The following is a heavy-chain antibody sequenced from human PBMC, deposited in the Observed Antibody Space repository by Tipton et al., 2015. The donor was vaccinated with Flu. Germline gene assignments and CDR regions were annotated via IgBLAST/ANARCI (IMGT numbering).Heavy chain of an antibody. CDR3: ARGGPRNWFDP. J-gene: IGHJ5*02. Sequence: SLRLSCAASGFTFSSYEMNWVRQAPGKGLEWVSYISSSGSTIYYADSVKGRFTISRDNAKNSLYLQMNSLRAEDTAVYYCARGGPRNWFDPWGQETLVTVPS. CDR1: GFTFSSYE. CDR2: ISSSGSTI. D-gene: IGHD3-16*01. V-gene: IGHV3-48*03.